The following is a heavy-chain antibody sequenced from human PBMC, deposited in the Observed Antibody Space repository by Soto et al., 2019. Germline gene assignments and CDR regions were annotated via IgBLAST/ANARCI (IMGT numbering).Heavy chain of an antibody. CDR1: GFTVSSNY. J-gene: IGHJ3*02. V-gene: IGHV3-66*01. CDR2: IYSGGST. D-gene: IGHD1-7*01. CDR3: AREHLSYNWNYSDAFDI. Sequence: GGSLRLSCAASGFTVSSNYMSWVRQAPGKGLEWVSVIYSGGSTYYADSVKGRFTISRDNSKNTLYLQMNSLRAEDTAVYYCAREHLSYNWNYSDAFDIWGQGTMVTVSS.